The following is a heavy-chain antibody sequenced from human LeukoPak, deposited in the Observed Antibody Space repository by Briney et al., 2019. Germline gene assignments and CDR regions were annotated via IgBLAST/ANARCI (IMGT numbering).Heavy chain of an antibody. CDR2: IYYSGST. D-gene: IGHD4-17*01. CDR1: GGSISSDY. CDR3: ARTLRDYGDIDY. J-gene: IGHJ4*02. Sequence: SETLSLTCTVSGGSISSDYWSWIRQPPGKGLEWIGYIYYSGSTNYNPSLKSRVTISIDTSKNQFSLKLSSVTAADTAVYYCARTLRDYGDIDYWGQGTLVTVSS. V-gene: IGHV4-59*08.